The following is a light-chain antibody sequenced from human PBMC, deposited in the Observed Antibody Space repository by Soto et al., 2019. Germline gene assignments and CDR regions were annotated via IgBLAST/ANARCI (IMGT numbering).Light chain of an antibody. Sequence: IQMNQNTSTLSASVGDRVTITFLASQGIRNDLGWYQQKPGKPPKLLIYAASSLHSGVPSRFSGSGSGTDFALTISSLQPEDFATYYCLLDYNYPRTFGQGTKVDIK. J-gene: IGKJ1*01. CDR3: LLDYNYPRT. V-gene: IGKV1-6*01. CDR2: AAS. CDR1: QGIRND.